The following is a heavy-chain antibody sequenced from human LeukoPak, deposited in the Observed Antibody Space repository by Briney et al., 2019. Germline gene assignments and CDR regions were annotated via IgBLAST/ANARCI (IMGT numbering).Heavy chain of an antibody. CDR2: IYSGGST. Sequence: GGSLRLSCAVSGFTFSNYAMSWVRQAPGKGLEWVSLIYSGGSTYYADSVKGRFTISRDNSKNTLYLQMNSLRAEDTAVYYCARGDYFGSGSPRDPLDYWGQGTLVTVSS. CDR3: ARGDYFGSGSPRDPLDY. CDR1: GFTFSNYA. V-gene: IGHV3-23*03. J-gene: IGHJ4*02. D-gene: IGHD3-10*01.